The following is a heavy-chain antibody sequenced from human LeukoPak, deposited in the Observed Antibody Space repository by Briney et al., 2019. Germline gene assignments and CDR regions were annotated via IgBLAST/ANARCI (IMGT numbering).Heavy chain of an antibody. CDR1: GFTFSSYA. D-gene: IGHD2-2*02. CDR3: ARTLGYCSSTSCYTFDY. V-gene: IGHV3-30*04. CDR2: ISYDGSNK. Sequence: GGSLRLSCAASGFTFSSYAMHWVCQAPGKGLEWVAVISYDGSNKYYADSVKGRFTISRDNSKNTLYLQMNSLRAEDTAVYYCARTLGYCSSTSCYTFDYWGQGTLVTVSS. J-gene: IGHJ4*02.